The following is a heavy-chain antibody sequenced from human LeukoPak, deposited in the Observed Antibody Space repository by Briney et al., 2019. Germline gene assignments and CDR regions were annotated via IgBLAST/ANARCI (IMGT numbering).Heavy chain of an antibody. V-gene: IGHV3-33*01. J-gene: IGHJ5*02. CDR1: GFTFSSYG. Sequence: PGGSLRLSCAASGFTFSSYGMHWVRQAPGKGLEWVAVIWYDGSNKYYADSVKGRFTISRDNSKNTLYLQMNSLRAEDTAVYYCARAWTTENNWFEPGGQGTRVTVAS. D-gene: IGHD4-17*01. CDR3: ARAWTTENNWFEP. CDR2: IWYDGSNK.